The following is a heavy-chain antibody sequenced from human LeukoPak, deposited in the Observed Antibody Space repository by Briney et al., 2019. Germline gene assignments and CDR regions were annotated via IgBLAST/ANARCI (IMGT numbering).Heavy chain of an antibody. Sequence: GGSLRLSCAASGFTFSSYSMSWVRQAPGKGLEWVSAISGSGGSTYYADSVKGRFTISRDNSKNTLYLQMNSLRAEDTAVYYCAKDRVVLRFLEEVLFDYWGQGTLVTVSS. CDR1: GFTFSSYS. CDR3: AKDRVVLRFLEEVLFDY. V-gene: IGHV3-23*01. D-gene: IGHD3-3*01. J-gene: IGHJ4*02. CDR2: ISGSGGST.